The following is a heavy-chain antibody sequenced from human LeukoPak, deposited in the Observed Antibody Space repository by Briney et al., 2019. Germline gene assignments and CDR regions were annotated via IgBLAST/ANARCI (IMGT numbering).Heavy chain of an antibody. V-gene: IGHV1-69*13. CDR3: ARHLGDAIGFWFDP. J-gene: IGHJ5*02. CDR2: IIPIFGTA. D-gene: IGHD2-21*01. Sequence: SVKVSCKASGGTFSSYAISWVRQAPGQGLEWMGGIIPIFGTANYAQKFQGRVTITADESTSTAYMELSSLRSEDTAVYYCARHLGDAIGFWFDPWGQGTLVTVSS. CDR1: GGTFSSYA.